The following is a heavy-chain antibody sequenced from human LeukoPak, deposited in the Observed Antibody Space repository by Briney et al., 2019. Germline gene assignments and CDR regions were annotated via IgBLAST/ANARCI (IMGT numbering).Heavy chain of an antibody. D-gene: IGHD3-9*01. J-gene: IGHJ4*02. CDR2: IYYDGST. CDR3: ARPAILTGYSY. Sequence: SETLSLTCTVSGGSISSSTYYWGWIRQPPGKGLEWIGNIYYDGSTYYNPSVKSRVTISIDTSKNQFSLKLSSVTAADTAVYYCARPAILTGYSYWGQGILVTVSS. V-gene: IGHV4-39*07. CDR1: GGSISSSTYY.